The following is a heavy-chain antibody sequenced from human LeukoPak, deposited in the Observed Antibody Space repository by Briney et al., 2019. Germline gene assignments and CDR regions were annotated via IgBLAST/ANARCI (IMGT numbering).Heavy chain of an antibody. CDR3: ARPRYCRSNSCYEDAFDI. CDR1: GFTFSDYY. J-gene: IGHJ3*02. D-gene: IGHD2-2*01. CDR2: ISSSGSTI. Sequence: GGSLRLSCAASGFTFSDYYMSCIRQAPGKGLEWLSYISSSGSTIYYADSVKGRFTISKDNAKKSQYMQMNSLRAEDTAVYYCARPRYCRSNSCYEDAFDIWGHGTMVTVSS. V-gene: IGHV3-11*04.